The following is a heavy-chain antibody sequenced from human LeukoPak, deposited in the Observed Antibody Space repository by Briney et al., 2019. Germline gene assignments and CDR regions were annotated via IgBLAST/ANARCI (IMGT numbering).Heavy chain of an antibody. V-gene: IGHV1-2*06. D-gene: IGHD3-16*01. CDR2: INPNSGGT. J-gene: IGHJ5*02. Sequence: ASVKVSCKASGYTSTGYYMHWVRQAPGQGLEWMGRINPNSGGTNYAQKFQGRVTMTRDTSISTAYMELSRLRSDDTAVYYCAREKRVITFGGADGFDPWGQGTLVTVSS. CDR3: AREKRVITFGGADGFDP. CDR1: GYTSTGYY.